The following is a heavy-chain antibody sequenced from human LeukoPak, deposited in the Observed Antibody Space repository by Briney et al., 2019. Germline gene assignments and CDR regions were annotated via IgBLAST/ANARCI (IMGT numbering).Heavy chain of an antibody. V-gene: IGHV1-46*01. CDR3: ARGESSSSGYYYYMDV. CDR2: INPSGGST. CDR1: GYTFTGYY. Sequence: ASVKVSCKASGYTFTGYYMHWVRQAPGQGLEWMGIINPSGGSTSYAQKFQGRVTMTRDMSTSTVYMELSSLRSEDTAVYYCARGESSSSGYYYYMDVWGKGTTVTVSS. J-gene: IGHJ6*03. D-gene: IGHD6-6*01.